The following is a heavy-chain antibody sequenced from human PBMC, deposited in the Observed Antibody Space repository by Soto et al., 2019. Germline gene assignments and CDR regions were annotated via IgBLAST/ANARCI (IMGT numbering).Heavy chain of an antibody. V-gene: IGHV3-30*03. CDR3: ARDSHGYCSGGSCYSPSDP. CDR1: GFTFSNFG. J-gene: IGHJ5*02. D-gene: IGHD2-15*01. CDR2: ISYDGNNK. Sequence: GGSLRLSCAASGFTFSNFGMHWVRQAPGKGLEWVAAISYDGNNKYYGDSVKGRFTVSRDNSKDTLYLEMNSLRAEDTAVYYCARDSHGYCSGGSCYSPSDPWGQGTLVTVSS.